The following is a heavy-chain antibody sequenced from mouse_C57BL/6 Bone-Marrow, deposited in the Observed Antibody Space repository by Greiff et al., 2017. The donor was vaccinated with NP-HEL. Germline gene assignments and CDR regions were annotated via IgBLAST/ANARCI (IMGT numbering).Heavy chain of an antibody. Sequence: QVQLQQPGAELVMPGASVKLSCKASGYTFTSYWMHWVKQRPGQGLEWIGEIDPSDSYTNYNQKFKGKSTLTVDKSSSTAYMQLSSLTSEDSAVXYCAREGDYYGSSLYAMDYWGQGTSVTVSS. V-gene: IGHV1-69*01. J-gene: IGHJ4*01. CDR3: AREGDYYGSSLYAMDY. CDR1: GYTFTSYW. D-gene: IGHD1-1*01. CDR2: IDPSDSYT.